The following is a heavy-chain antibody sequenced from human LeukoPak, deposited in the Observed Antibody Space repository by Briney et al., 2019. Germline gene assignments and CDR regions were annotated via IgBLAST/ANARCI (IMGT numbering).Heavy chain of an antibody. Sequence: GGALRLSCAPSGDTFSTYNMNWVRQAPGKGLEWVSYISSSGSTIYYADSVKGRFTISRDNAKNSLYLQMNTLRAEGTAVYYCARDFLEDSYWGQGTLVTVSS. CDR1: GDTFSTYN. J-gene: IGHJ4*02. D-gene: IGHD3-3*01. CDR2: ISSSGSTI. CDR3: ARDFLEDSY. V-gene: IGHV3-48*01.